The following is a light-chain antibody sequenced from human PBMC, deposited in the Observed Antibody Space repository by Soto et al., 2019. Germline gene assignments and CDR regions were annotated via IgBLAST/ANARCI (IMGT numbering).Light chain of an antibody. Sequence: DIQLTQSPSFLSASVGDRVTISCRASQAMNTYIAWYQQRPGAAPKLLVYGASTLYTGVPSRFSGSESGAVFTLTISSLQPEDFATYYCQQLNSYPITFGQGTRLEIK. J-gene: IGKJ5*01. CDR2: GAS. CDR3: QQLNSYPIT. V-gene: IGKV1-9*01. CDR1: QAMNTY.